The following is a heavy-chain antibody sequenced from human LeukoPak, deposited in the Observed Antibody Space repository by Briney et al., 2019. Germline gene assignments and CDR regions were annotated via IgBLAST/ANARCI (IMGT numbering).Heavy chain of an antibody. CDR2: ISYDGSNK. J-gene: IGHJ4*02. Sequence: GGSLRLSCAASGITFSSYGMHWVRQAPGKGLEWVAVISYDGSNKYYADSVKGRFTISRDNSKNTLYLQMNSLRAEDTAVYYCAKDRSQSVYDILTLLLYWGQGTLVTVSS. CDR3: AKDRSQSVYDILTLLLY. CDR1: GITFSSYG. D-gene: IGHD3-9*01. V-gene: IGHV3-30*18.